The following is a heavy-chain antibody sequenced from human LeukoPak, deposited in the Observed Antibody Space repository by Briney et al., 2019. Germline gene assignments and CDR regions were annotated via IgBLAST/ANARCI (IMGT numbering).Heavy chain of an antibody. D-gene: IGHD5-18*01. CDR2: ISYDGSNK. J-gene: IGHJ4*02. V-gene: IGHV3-30*04. CDR1: GFTFSSYA. Sequence: GRSLRLSCAASGFTFSSYAMHWVRQAPGKGREWVAVISYDGSNKYYADSVKGRFTISRDNSKNTLYLQMNSLRAEDTAVYYCARKRGYSYGYGFDYWGQGTLVTVSS. CDR3: ARKRGYSYGYGFDY.